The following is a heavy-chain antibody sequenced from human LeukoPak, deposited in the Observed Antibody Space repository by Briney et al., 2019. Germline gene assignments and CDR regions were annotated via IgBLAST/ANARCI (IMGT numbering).Heavy chain of an antibody. CDR3: AAASNYYDRSNYYSYAMDV. Sequence: TSVNVSCKASGFTFTTSAVQWVRQARGQRLEWIGWIVVGSGNTNYVQKFQERVTITRDMSTSTVYMDLSSQRSEDTAVYYCAAASNYYDRSNYYSYAMDVWGQGTTVTVSS. CDR1: GFTFTTSA. V-gene: IGHV1-58*01. D-gene: IGHD3-22*01. CDR2: IVVGSGNT. J-gene: IGHJ6*02.